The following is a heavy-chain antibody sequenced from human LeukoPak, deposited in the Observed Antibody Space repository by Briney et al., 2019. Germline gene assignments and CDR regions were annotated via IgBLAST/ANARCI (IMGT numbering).Heavy chain of an antibody. CDR2: IYYSGST. D-gene: IGHD4-17*01. Sequence: SETLSLTCPVSGGSISSSSYYWGWIRQPPGKGLEWIGSIYYSGSTYYNPSLKSRVTISVDTSKNQFSLKLSSVTAADTAVYYCARQIESTTVTTIDYWGQGTLVTVSS. CDR3: ARQIESTTVTTIDY. V-gene: IGHV4-39*01. CDR1: GGSISSSSYY. J-gene: IGHJ4*02.